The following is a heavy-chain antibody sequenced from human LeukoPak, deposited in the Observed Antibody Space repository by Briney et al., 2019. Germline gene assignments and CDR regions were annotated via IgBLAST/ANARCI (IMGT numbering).Heavy chain of an antibody. J-gene: IGHJ4*02. Sequence: GASVKVSCKASGYTFTSYGISWVRQAPGQGLEWMGWISAYNGNTNYAQKLQGRVTMTTDTSTSTAYMELRSLRSDDMAVYYCARSYSSSWYGTYYFDYWGQGTLVTVSS. D-gene: IGHD6-13*01. CDR2: ISAYNGNT. CDR3: ARSYSSSWYGTYYFDY. V-gene: IGHV1-18*03. CDR1: GYTFTSYG.